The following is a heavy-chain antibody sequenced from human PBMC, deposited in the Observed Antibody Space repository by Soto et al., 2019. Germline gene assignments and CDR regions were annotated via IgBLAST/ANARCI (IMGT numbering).Heavy chain of an antibody. Sequence: QVQLVESGGGVVRPGTSLRLSCAATGFSFSAHGMHWVRQAPGKGLEWLAVINDGSEEGYADSVRGRFTISRDNARNILYLQMYNLRAEDSALYYCARDDLFVDNGLDHWGQGPLVTISS. CDR2: INDGSEE. CDR1: GFSFSAHG. CDR3: ARDDLFVDNGLDH. J-gene: IGHJ4*02. D-gene: IGHD1-1*01. V-gene: IGHV3-33*01.